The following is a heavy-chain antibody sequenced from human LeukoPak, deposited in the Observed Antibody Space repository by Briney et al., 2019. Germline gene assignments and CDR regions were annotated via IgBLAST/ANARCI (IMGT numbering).Heavy chain of an antibody. CDR1: GGSISSYY. D-gene: IGHD2-15*01. Sequence: SETLSLTCTVSGGSISSYYWSWIRQPAGKGLEWIGRIYTSGSTNYNPSLKSRVTMSVDTSKNQFSLKLSSVTAADTAVYYCAREGSVVGTQVAFDIWGQGTMVTVSS. CDR2: IYTSGST. CDR3: AREGSVVGTQVAFDI. V-gene: IGHV4-4*07. J-gene: IGHJ3*02.